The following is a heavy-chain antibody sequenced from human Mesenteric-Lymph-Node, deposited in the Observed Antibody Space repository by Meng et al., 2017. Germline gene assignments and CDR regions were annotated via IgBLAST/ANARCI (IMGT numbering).Heavy chain of an antibody. CDR2: SRDKSRSYTT. J-gene: IGHJ4*02. D-gene: IGHD4-23*01. V-gene: IGHV3-72*01. CDR3: ATGLSGGNDVGY. Sequence: EGQLVESGGGSVQHGGDLRLACAASGFTLSDHYMDWVRQAPGKGLEWVGRSRDKSRSYTTEYAASVKGRFTISRDDSQNSLFLQMNSLKTEDTAVYYCATGLSGGNDVGYWGQGTLVTVSS. CDR1: GFTLSDHY.